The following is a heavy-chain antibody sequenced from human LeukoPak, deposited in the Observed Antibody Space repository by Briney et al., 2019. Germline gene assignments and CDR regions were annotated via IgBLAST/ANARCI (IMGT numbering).Heavy chain of an antibody. J-gene: IGHJ4*02. CDR1: GFTFSSYS. Sequence: GGSLRLSCTASGFTFSSYSMNWVRQAPGKGLEWVSYISSSSSTIYYADSVKGRFTISRDNAKNSLYLQMNSLRAEDTAVYYCARAWTLYDFWSGYIDYWGQGTLVTVSS. V-gene: IGHV3-48*01. CDR2: ISSSSSTI. CDR3: ARAWTLYDFWSGYIDY. D-gene: IGHD3-3*01.